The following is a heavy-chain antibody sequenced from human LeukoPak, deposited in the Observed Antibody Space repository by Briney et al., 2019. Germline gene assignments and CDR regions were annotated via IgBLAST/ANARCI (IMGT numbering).Heavy chain of an antibody. CDR1: GGSISSSSYY. V-gene: IGHV4-39*01. CDR2: IYYSGST. Sequence: SETLPLTCTVSGGSISSSSYYWGWIRQPPGKGLEWIGSIYYSGSTYYNPSLKSRVTISVDTSKNQFSLKLSSVTAADTAVYYCARHSFYGSGSYIFDYWGQGTLVTVSS. CDR3: ARHSFYGSGSYIFDY. J-gene: IGHJ4*02. D-gene: IGHD3-10*01.